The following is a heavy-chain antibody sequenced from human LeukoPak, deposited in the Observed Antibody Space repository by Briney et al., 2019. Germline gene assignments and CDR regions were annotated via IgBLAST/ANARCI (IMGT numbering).Heavy chain of an antibody. Sequence: RPGGSLRLSRAVSGFSVRNYWTHWVRQAPGKGLVWVSRINNDGSSTDYADSVKGRFTISRDNAKSTLYLQMNTLRAEDTAVYFCARDGGTNFDYWGQGTLVTVSS. CDR3: ARDGGTNFDY. V-gene: IGHV3-74*01. CDR1: GFSVRNYW. J-gene: IGHJ4*02. CDR2: INNDGSST. D-gene: IGHD2-2*01.